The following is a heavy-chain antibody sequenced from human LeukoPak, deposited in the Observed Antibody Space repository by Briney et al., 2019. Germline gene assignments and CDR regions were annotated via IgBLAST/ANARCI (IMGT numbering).Heavy chain of an antibody. Sequence: SETLSLTCTVSGGSISSYYWSWIRQPPGEGLEWIGYIYYSGSTNYNPSLKSRVTISVDTSKNQFSLKLSSVTAADTAVYYCARAGQTAAAGLYYYYYMDVWGKGTTVTVSS. CDR3: ARAGQTAAAGLYYYYYMDV. CDR1: GGSISSYY. CDR2: IYYSGST. J-gene: IGHJ6*03. V-gene: IGHV4-59*01. D-gene: IGHD6-13*01.